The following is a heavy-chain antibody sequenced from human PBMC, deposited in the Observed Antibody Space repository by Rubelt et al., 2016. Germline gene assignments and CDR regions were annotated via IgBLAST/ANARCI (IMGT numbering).Heavy chain of an antibody. J-gene: IGHJ4*02. Sequence: VWIRQHPGKGLEWIGSIYYTGSTYYNPSLKSRVTISADTSKNQFSLKLSSVTAADTAVYYCARTGPSTSSIYWGQGTLVTVSS. CDR3: ARTGPSTSSIY. D-gene: IGHD6-6*01. CDR2: IYYTGST. V-gene: IGHV4-39*07.